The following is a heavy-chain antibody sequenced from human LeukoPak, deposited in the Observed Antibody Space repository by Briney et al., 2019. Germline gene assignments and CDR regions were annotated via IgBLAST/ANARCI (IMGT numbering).Heavy chain of an antibody. Sequence: PGGSLRLSCAASGFTFSSYWMHWVRQAPGKGLVWVSRINGDGSSTSYADSVKGRFTISRDNAKNTLYLQMNSLRAEDTAAYYCARGYSSSYRIDYWGQGTLVTVSS. V-gene: IGHV3-74*01. CDR3: ARGYSSSYRIDY. D-gene: IGHD6-6*01. CDR1: GFTFSSYW. CDR2: INGDGSST. J-gene: IGHJ4*02.